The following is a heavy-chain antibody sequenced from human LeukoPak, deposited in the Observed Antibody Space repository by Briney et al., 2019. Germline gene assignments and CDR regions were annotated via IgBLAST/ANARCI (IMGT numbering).Heavy chain of an antibody. CDR2: IYYSGST. D-gene: IGHD1-14*01. Sequence: SETLSLTCTVSGGSISSSSYYWGWIRQPPGKGLEWIGSIYYSGSTYYNPSLKSRVTISVDTSKNQFSLKLSSVTAADTAVYYCARRWTARTLDWFDPWGQGTLVTVSS. CDR3: ARRWTARTLDWFDP. J-gene: IGHJ5*02. V-gene: IGHV4-39*07. CDR1: GGSISSSSYY.